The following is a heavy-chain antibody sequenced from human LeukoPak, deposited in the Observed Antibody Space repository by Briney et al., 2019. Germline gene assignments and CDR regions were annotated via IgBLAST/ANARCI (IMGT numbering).Heavy chain of an antibody. Sequence: SETLSLTCTVSGGSISSGGYYWSWIRQPPGKGLEWIGYIYHSGSTYYNPSLKSRVTISVDRSKNQFSLKLSSVTAADTAVYYCARYLSITMVRGVSGSDIWGQGTMVTVSS. J-gene: IGHJ3*02. V-gene: IGHV4-30-2*01. CDR1: GGSISSGGYY. D-gene: IGHD3-10*01. CDR3: ARYLSITMVRGVSGSDI. CDR2: IYHSGST.